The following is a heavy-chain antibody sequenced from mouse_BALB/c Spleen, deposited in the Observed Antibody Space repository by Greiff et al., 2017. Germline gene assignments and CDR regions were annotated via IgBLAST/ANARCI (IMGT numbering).Heavy chain of an antibody. D-gene: IGHD2-14*01. Sequence: VQLQQSGAELVRSGASVKLSCTASGFNINDYYMHWVKQRPEQGLEWIGWIDPENGDTEYAPKFQGKATMTADTSSNTAYLQLSSLTSEDTAVYYCNAEDRYGPFAYWGQGTLVTVSA. CDR2: IDPENGDT. V-gene: IGHV14-4*02. CDR3: NAEDRYGPFAY. J-gene: IGHJ3*01. CDR1: GFNINDYY.